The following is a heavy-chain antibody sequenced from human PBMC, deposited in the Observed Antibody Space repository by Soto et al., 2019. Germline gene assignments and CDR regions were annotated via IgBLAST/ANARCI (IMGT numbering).Heavy chain of an antibody. CDR2: INPSGGST. CDR3: ARTMTGGYFDY. J-gene: IGHJ4*02. Sequence: ASVKVSCKASGYTSTSYYMHWVRQAPGQGLEWMGIINPSGGSTSYAQKFQGRVTMTRDTSTSTVYMELSSLRSEDTAVYYCARTMTGGYFDYCGQGTLVNVSS. CDR1: GYTSTSYY. D-gene: IGHD3-9*01. V-gene: IGHV1-46*01.